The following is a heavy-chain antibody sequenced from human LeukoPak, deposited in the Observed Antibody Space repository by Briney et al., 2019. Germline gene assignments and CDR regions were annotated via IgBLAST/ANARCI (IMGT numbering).Heavy chain of an antibody. Sequence: PGGSLRLSCTASGFTFGDYAMSWVRQAPGKGLEWVASIGGVGDRTYYADSVKGRFTISRDNSKDTLFLQMNSLKADDTALYYCAKASRQAAVASPLDYWGQGSLVTVSS. CDR3: AKASRQAAVASPLDY. D-gene: IGHD6-19*01. J-gene: IGHJ4*02. V-gene: IGHV3-23*01. CDR2: IGGVGDRT. CDR1: GFTFGDYA.